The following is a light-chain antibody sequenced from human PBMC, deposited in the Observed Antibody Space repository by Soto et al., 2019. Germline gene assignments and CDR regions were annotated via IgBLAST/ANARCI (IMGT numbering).Light chain of an antibody. J-gene: IGKJ4*01. CDR1: QGISSY. Sequence: IQLTQSPSSLSASVGDRVTITCRASQGISSYLAWYQQRPGKAPKLLIYAASTLQSGVPSRFSGSGPGTDFTLTIRSLPPADFATSYCQQLNSYPHTLGGETNVDIK. V-gene: IGKV1-9*01. CDR2: AAS. CDR3: QQLNSYPHT.